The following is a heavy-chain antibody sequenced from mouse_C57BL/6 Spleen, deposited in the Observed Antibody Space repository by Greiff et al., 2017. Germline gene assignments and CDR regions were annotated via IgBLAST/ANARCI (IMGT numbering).Heavy chain of an antibody. CDR1: GFSLTSSG. J-gene: IGHJ3*01. D-gene: IGHD3-3*01. Sequence: QVQLQQSGPGLVQPSQSLSITCTVSGFSLTSSGVHWVRQSPGKGLEWLGVIWSGGSTAYNAAFISRLSISKDNSKSQVFFKMNSLQADDTAIYYCARTAAGTEFAYWGQGTLVTVSA. V-gene: IGHV2-2*01. CDR3: ARTAAGTEFAY. CDR2: IWSGGST.